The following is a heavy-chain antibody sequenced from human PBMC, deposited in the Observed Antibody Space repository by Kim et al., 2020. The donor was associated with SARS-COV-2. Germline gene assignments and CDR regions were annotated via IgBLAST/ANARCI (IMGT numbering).Heavy chain of an antibody. Sequence: VDSVKGRFTSARDNATTSLYLQMNSLRAEDTAVYYCARPRYYDSSGYYGYWGQGTLVTVSS. D-gene: IGHD3-22*01. V-gene: IGHV3-7*03. CDR3: ARPRYYDSSGYYGY. J-gene: IGHJ4*02.